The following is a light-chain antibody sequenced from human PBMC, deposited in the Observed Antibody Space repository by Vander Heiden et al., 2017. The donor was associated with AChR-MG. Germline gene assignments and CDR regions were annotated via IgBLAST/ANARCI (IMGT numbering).Light chain of an antibody. J-gene: IGKJ1*01. CDR3: QQRSNWPPT. Sequence: IVLTQSPGTLSLSPGEKATLSCRASQSVSSNLAWYQQKPGQAPSLLIYNTSNRATGIPARFSGSGSGTDFTLTISSLEPEDFAVYYCQQRSNWPPTFGQGTKVEIK. CDR1: QSVSSN. V-gene: IGKV3-11*01. CDR2: NTS.